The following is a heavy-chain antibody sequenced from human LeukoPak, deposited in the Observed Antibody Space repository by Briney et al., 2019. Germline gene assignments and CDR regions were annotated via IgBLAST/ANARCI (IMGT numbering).Heavy chain of an antibody. Sequence: GGSLRLSCAASGFTFSSYGMHWVRQAPGKGLEWVAFIRYDGSNKYYADSVKGRFTISGDNSKNTLYLQMNSLRAEDTAVYYCAKGDYGDSYNWFDPWGQGTLVTVSS. D-gene: IGHD4-17*01. CDR1: GFTFSSYG. CDR3: AKGDYGDSYNWFDP. CDR2: IRYDGSNK. J-gene: IGHJ5*02. V-gene: IGHV3-30*02.